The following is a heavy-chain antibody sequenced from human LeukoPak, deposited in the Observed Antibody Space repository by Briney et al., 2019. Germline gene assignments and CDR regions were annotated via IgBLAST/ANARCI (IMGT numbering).Heavy chain of an antibody. CDR1: GFTFSSYA. Sequence: PGGSLRLSCAASGFTFSSYAMSWVRQAPGRGLEWVANIKQDGSEKYYVDSVKGRFTISRDNAKNSLYVQMNSLRAEDTAVYYCARDWAYSGSLDYWGQGTLVTVSS. J-gene: IGHJ4*02. V-gene: IGHV3-7*01. D-gene: IGHD1-26*01. CDR3: ARDWAYSGSLDY. CDR2: IKQDGSEK.